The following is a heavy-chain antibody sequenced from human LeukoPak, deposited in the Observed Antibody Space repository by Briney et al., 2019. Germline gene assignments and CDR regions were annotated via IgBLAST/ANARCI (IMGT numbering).Heavy chain of an antibody. Sequence: ASVKVSCKVSGYTLTKLSMHWVRQAPGKGLEWMGGFDPEDGETIYAQKFQGRVTMTEDTSTDTAYMELSSLRSEDTAVYYCATDLYYYDSSGYYYWGQGTLVTVSS. CDR2: FDPEDGET. J-gene: IGHJ4*02. V-gene: IGHV1-24*01. CDR3: ATDLYYYDSSGYYY. D-gene: IGHD3-22*01. CDR1: GYTLTKLS.